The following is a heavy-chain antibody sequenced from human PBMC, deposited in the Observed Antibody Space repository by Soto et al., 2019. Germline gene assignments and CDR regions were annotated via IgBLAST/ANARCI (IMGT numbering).Heavy chain of an antibody. CDR3: AKLSGDYHYSLDY. Sequence: QVQLQESGPGLVKPSETLSLTCAVSGGSFSSYFWSWIRQPPGKGLEWIGYIFHTGSTSYNTSLKSRVTMSIDTSKRQFSLKLNSVTAADTAVYYCAKLSGDYHYSLDYWGQGILVTVSS. CDR2: IFHTGST. D-gene: IGHD3-10*01. V-gene: IGHV4-59*01. J-gene: IGHJ4*02. CDR1: GGSFSSYF.